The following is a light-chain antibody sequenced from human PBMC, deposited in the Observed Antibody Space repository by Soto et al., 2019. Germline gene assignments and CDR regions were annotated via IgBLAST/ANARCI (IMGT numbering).Light chain of an antibody. CDR1: QSISRN. Sequence: DIQLNQSPSSLSASVGDRITISCRASQSISRNLNWYQQMPGKAPNLLIYAACDLQSGVPGRFSGSGSGTECNLTISSLQPEDLATYYCQQSHSTPYTFGQGTKL. CDR3: QQSHSTPYT. CDR2: AAC. V-gene: IGKV1-39*01. J-gene: IGKJ2*01.